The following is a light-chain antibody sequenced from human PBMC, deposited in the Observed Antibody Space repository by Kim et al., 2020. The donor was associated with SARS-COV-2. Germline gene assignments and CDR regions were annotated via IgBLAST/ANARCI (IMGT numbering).Light chain of an antibody. J-gene: IGKJ2*01. CDR3: QQYNNWPYT. Sequence: SVSRGGRATLSCRASQSVSSNLAWYQHKPGQAPSLLIYGASTRAAGIPARFSGSGSGTEFTLTISSLQSEDFVLYYCQQYNNWPYTFGQGTKLEI. V-gene: IGKV3-15*01. CDR2: GAS. CDR1: QSVSSN.